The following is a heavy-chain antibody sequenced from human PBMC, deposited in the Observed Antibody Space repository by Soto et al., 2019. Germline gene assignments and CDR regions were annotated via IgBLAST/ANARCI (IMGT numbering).Heavy chain of an antibody. CDR2: IKRKTDGGAT. Sequence: PGGSLRLSCPASGFTFTNACINSVRQAPGKGLEWVGRIKRKTDGGATDYAAPVKGRFTISRDESRNTVDLQMNSLETEDSAVYYCVTEGYSSGWGWWAYRGEGT. J-gene: IGHJ4*02. V-gene: IGHV3-15*07. CDR1: GFTFTNAC. D-gene: IGHD6-25*01. CDR3: VTEGYSSGWGWWAY.